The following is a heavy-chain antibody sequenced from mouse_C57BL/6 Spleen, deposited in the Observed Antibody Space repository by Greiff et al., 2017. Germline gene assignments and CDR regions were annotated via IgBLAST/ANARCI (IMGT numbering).Heavy chain of an antibody. Sequence: VKVVESGPGLVAPSQSLSITCTVSGFSLTSYGVHWVRQPPGKGLEWLVVIWSDGSTTYTSALKSRLSISKDNSKSQVFLKMNSLQTDDTAMYYCARQFDGYFQFAYWGQGTLVTVSA. CDR3: ARQFDGYFQFAY. D-gene: IGHD2-3*01. CDR1: GFSLTSYG. J-gene: IGHJ3*01. CDR2: IWSDGST. V-gene: IGHV2-6-1*01.